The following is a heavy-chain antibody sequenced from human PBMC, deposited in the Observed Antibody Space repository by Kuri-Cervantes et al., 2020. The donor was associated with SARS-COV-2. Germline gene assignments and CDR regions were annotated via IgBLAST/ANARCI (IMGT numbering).Heavy chain of an antibody. CDR1: GFTFSSYW. J-gene: IGHJ4*02. CDR3: ARVHGYKYSPYYFDY. V-gene: IGHV3-7*01. Sequence: GESLKISCAASGFTFSSYWMSWVRQAPGKGLEWVANIKQDGSEKDYVDSVKGRFTTSRDNAKNSHYLPMNSLRGKDRAVYHCARVHGYKYSPYYFDYWGQGSLVTVSS. D-gene: IGHD5-24*01. CDR2: IKQDGSEK.